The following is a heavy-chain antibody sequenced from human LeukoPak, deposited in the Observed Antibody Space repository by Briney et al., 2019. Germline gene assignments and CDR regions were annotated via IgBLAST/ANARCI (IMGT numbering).Heavy chain of an antibody. CDR3: ARDHCRPGTCLGGH. J-gene: IGHJ4*02. CDR2: IIPSLDVA. D-gene: IGHD2-15*01. CDR1: GDTFIPYT. Sequence: SVKVSCKASGDTFIPYTFSWVRPAPGQGLEWIGRIIPSLDVANYAQKFQGRVTLSVDRDTATTCMEVTSLRSEDTAIYYCARDHCRPGTCLGGHWGQGTLVTVSS. V-gene: IGHV1-69*04.